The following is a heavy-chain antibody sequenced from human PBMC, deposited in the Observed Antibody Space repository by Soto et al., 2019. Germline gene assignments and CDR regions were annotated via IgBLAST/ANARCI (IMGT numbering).Heavy chain of an antibody. Sequence: HLQLQESGPGLVKPSETLSLTCAVSGGSITNNGFWWGWIRQPPGKGLQWIATIYDTGSTFYNPSLRSRVTISADTSKNQFALKLNSVPAADTAVYYCAKRASGDPFDPWGQGTLVTVSS. D-gene: IGHD4-17*01. CDR3: AKRASGDPFDP. J-gene: IGHJ5*02. V-gene: IGHV4-39*01. CDR1: GGSITNNGFW. CDR2: IYDTGST.